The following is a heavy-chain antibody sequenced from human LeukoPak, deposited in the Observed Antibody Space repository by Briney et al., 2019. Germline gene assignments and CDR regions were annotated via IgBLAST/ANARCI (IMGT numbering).Heavy chain of an antibody. CDR2: ISSSSSTI. CDR1: GFTFSSYS. D-gene: IGHD3-9*01. J-gene: IGHJ4*02. CDR3: AGDRGYDILTAFDY. V-gene: IGHV3-48*04. Sequence: GGSLRLSCAASGFTFSSYSMNWVRQAPGKGLEWVSYISSSSSTIYYADSVKGRFTISRDNAKNSLYLQMNSLRAEDTAVYYCAGDRGYDILTAFDYWGQGTLVTVSS.